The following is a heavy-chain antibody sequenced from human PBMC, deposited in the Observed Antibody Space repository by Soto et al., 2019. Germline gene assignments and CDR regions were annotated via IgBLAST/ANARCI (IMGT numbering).Heavy chain of an antibody. CDR1: GYTLTSYD. V-gene: IGHV1-8*01. D-gene: IGHD4-4*01. J-gene: IGHJ4*02. Sequence: QVQLVQSGAEVKKPGASVKVSCKASGYTLTSYDINWVRQATGQGLEWMGWMNPNSGNTGYAQKFQGRVTMTRNTSISSAYMELSSLRSEDTAMYYYARVNGSNYAVVDYWGQGTLVTVSS. CDR2: MNPNSGNT. CDR3: ARVNGSNYAVVDY.